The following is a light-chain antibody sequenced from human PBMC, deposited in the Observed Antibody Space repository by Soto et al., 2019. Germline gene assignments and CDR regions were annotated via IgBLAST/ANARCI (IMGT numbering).Light chain of an antibody. Sequence: GDRVTITCRASQTITNYLHWYQQRSGKAPKLLISTASSLQSGVPSRFSGGGSATDFTLTISSLQPEDFVTYYCQQTYNNPLTFGGGTRV. CDR3: QQTYNNPLT. V-gene: IGKV1-39*01. CDR1: QTITNY. J-gene: IGKJ4*01. CDR2: TAS.